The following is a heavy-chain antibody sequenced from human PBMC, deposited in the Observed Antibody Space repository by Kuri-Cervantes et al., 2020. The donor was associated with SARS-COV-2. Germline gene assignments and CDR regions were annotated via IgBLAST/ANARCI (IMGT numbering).Heavy chain of an antibody. V-gene: IGHV4-4*07. CDR1: GGSISSYY. CDR3: ARDQDSSSWSNYDAFDI. Sequence: SETLSLTCTVSGGSISSYYWSWIRQPAGKGLEWIGRIYTSGSTNYNPSLKSRVTMSVDTSKNQFSLKLSSVTAADTAVYYCARDQDSSSWSNYDAFDIWGQGTMVTVSS. J-gene: IGHJ3*02. D-gene: IGHD6-13*01. CDR2: IYTSGST.